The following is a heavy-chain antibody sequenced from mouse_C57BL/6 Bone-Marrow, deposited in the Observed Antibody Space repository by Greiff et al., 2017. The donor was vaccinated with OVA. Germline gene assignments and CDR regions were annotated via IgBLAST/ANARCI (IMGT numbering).Heavy chain of an antibody. Sequence: VQLQQSGPGMVKPSQSLSLTCTVPGYSITSGYDWHWIRHFPGNKLEWMGYISYSGSTNYNPSLKSRISITHDTSKNHFFLKLNSVTTEDTATYYCAREGLLRYYFDYWGQGTTLTVSS. D-gene: IGHD1-1*01. CDR1: GYSITSGYD. CDR2: ISYSGST. CDR3: AREGLLRYYFDY. V-gene: IGHV3-1*01. J-gene: IGHJ2*01.